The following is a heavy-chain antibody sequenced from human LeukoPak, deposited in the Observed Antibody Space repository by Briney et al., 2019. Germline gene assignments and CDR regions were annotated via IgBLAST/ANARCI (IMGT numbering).Heavy chain of an antibody. D-gene: IGHD5-18*01. Sequence: PGGSLRLSCAASGFNFNTYTMNWVRQAPGKGLEWVSSISSDSSYIYYADAVHGRFTVSRDNAKYSLYLQMNSLRAEDTAVYYCARDRLWDHFDYWGQGTLVTVSS. CDR1: GFNFNTYT. CDR3: ARDRLWDHFDY. J-gene: IGHJ4*02. V-gene: IGHV3-21*01. CDR2: ISSDSSYI.